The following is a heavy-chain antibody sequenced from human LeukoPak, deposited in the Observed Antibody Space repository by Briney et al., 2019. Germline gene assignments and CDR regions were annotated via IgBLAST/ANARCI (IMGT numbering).Heavy chain of an antibody. V-gene: IGHV3-48*03. J-gene: IGHJ4*02. CDR3: ASDRSSGLYHYDSSGFLF. D-gene: IGHD3-22*01. CDR1: GFTFSSYE. CDR2: ISSSGSTI. Sequence: GGSLRLSCAASGFTFSSYEMNWVRQAPGKGLEWVSYISSSGSTIYYADSVKGRFSISRDNAKNSLFLQMHGLRAEDTAVYFCASDRSSGLYHYDSSGFLFWGRGTLVTVSS.